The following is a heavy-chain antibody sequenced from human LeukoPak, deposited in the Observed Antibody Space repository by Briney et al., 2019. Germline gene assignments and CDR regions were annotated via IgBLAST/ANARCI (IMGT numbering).Heavy chain of an antibody. V-gene: IGHV1-2*02. D-gene: IGHD3-22*01. Sequence: ASVKVSCKASGYTFTGYYMHWVRQAPGQGLEWMGWINPNSGGTNYAQKFQGRVTMTRDTSISTAYMELSRLRSDDTAVYYCARVQPSEYYYDSSGYYNYFDYWGQGTLVTVSS. CDR3: ARVQPSEYYYDSSGYYNYFDY. CDR2: INPNSGGT. J-gene: IGHJ4*02. CDR1: GYTFTGYY.